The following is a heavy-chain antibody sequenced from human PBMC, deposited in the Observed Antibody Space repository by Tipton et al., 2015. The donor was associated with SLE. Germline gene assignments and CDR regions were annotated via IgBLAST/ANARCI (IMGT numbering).Heavy chain of an antibody. CDR1: GGSFSHYG. V-gene: IGHV1-69*06. CDR3: ARECSGTGCLDY. CDR2: IIPMSGSA. J-gene: IGHJ4*02. Sequence: QLVQSGPEVKKPGSSVMVSCKTSGGSFSHYGISWVRQAPGQGLEWMGGIIPMSGSAKYAQKFHGRVTMTTDTSTSTTYLALRSPRSDDTATYYCARECSGTGCLDYWGQGTLVTVSS. D-gene: IGHD3-10*02.